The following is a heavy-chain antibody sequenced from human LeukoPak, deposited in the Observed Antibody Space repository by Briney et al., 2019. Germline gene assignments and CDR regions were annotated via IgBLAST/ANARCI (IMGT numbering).Heavy chain of an antibody. V-gene: IGHV4-4*07. CDR3: ARGYCSGGNCYDAFEI. Sequence: PSETLSLTCTVSGGSITTYWWSWIRQPAGKGLEWIGRISTSGTTNFNPSLKSRVTMSVDTSKNHLSLKLNSVTAADTAVYYCARGYCSGGNCYDAFEIWAKGQWSPSLQ. CDR1: GGSITTYW. J-gene: IGHJ3*02. CDR2: ISTSGTT. D-gene: IGHD2-15*01.